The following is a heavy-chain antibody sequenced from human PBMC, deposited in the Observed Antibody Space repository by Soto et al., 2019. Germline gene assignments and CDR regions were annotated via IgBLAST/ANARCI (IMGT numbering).Heavy chain of an antibody. J-gene: IGHJ4*02. V-gene: IGHV1-69*13. Sequence: SVKVSCKASGGTFSSYAISWVRQAPGQGLEWMGGIIPIFGTANYAQKFQGRVTITADESTSTAYMELSSLRSEDTAVYYCASQYCSGGSCYSGCPLCYFDYWGQ. CDR3: ASQYCSGGSCYSGCPLCYFDY. CDR1: GGTFSSYA. CDR2: IIPIFGTA. D-gene: IGHD2-15*01.